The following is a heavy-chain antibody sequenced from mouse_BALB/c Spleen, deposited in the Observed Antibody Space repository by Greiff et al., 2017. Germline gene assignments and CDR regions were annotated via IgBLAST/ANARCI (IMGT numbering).Heavy chain of an antibody. CDR3: ARGGVYGNYGAMDY. D-gene: IGHD2-1*01. J-gene: IGHJ4*01. V-gene: IGHV5-6-5*01. CDR2: ISSGGST. Sequence: EVKVVESGGGLVKPGGSLKLSCAASGFTFSSYAMSWVRQTPEKRLEWVASISSGGSTYYPDSVKGRFTISRDNARNILYLQMSSLRSEDTAMYYCARGGVYGNYGAMDYWGQGTSVTVSS. CDR1: GFTFSSYA.